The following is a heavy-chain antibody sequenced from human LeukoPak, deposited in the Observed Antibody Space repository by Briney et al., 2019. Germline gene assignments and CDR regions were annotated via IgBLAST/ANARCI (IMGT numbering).Heavy chain of an antibody. V-gene: IGHV1-8*03. D-gene: IGHD6-6*01. Sequence: ASVKVSCKASGYTFTSYDINWVRQATGQGLEWMGWMNPNSGNTGYAQKFQGRVTITRNTSISTAYMELSSLRSEDTAVYYCARVYSSSSPNYYYYYMDVWGKGTTVTVSS. CDR3: ARVYSSSSPNYYYYYMDV. CDR2: MNPNSGNT. CDR1: GYTFTSYD. J-gene: IGHJ6*03.